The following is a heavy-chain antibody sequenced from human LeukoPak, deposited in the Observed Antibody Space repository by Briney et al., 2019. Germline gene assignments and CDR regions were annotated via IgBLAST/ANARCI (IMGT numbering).Heavy chain of an antibody. CDR3: ARAPSGRRGYDY. D-gene: IGHD3-10*01. CDR2: INHSGST. CDR1: GGSLSGYY. V-gene: IGHV4-34*01. J-gene: IGHJ4*02. Sequence: PSETLSLTCAVYGGSLSGYYWSWIRQPPGKGLEWIGEINHSGSTNYNPSLKSRVTISVDTSKNQFSLKLSSVTAADTAVYYCARAPSGRRGYDYWGQGTLVTVSS.